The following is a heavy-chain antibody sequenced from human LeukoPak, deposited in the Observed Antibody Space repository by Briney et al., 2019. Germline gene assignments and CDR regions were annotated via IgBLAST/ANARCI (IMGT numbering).Heavy chain of an antibody. V-gene: IGHV4-39*07. D-gene: IGHD2-21*02. CDR1: GGSISRSRDY. Sequence: SETLSLTCTVSGGSISRSRDYWGWIRQPPGKGLEWIGSIYYSGSTYYNPSLKSRVTISVDTSKNQFSLKLSSVTAADTAVYYCASGYCGGACQLGGVDMWGQGTMVTVSS. CDR2: IYYSGST. J-gene: IGHJ3*02. CDR3: ASGYCGGACQLGGVDM.